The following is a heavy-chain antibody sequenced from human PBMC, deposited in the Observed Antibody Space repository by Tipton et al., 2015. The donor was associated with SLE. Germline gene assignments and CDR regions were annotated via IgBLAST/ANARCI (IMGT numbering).Heavy chain of an antibody. Sequence: TLSLTCAVYGRSFSGYYWGWIRQPPGKGLEWIGSIYYSGSTYYNPSLKSRVTISVDTSKNQFSLKLSSVTAADTAVYYCARRPDWVKAFDIWGQGTMVTVSS. V-gene: IGHV4-39*01. CDR2: IYYSGST. CDR3: ARRPDWVKAFDI. D-gene: IGHD3/OR15-3a*01. J-gene: IGHJ3*02. CDR1: GRSFSGYY.